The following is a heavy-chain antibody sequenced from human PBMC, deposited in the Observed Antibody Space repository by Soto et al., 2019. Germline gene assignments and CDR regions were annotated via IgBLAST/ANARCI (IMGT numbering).Heavy chain of an antibody. CDR3: ARALPHSYYYDSSGYSADY. CDR2: INPNSGGT. D-gene: IGHD3-22*01. V-gene: IGHV1-2*02. CDR1: GYTFTGYY. Sequence: SVKVSCKASGYTFTGYYMHWVRQAPGQGLEWMGWINPNSGGTNYAQKFQGRVTMTRDTSISTAYMELSRLRSDDTAVYYCARALPHSYYYDSSGYSADYWGQGTLVTVSS. J-gene: IGHJ4*02.